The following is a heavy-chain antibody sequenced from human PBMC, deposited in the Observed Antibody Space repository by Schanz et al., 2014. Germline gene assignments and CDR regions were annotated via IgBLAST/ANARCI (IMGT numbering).Heavy chain of an antibody. CDR2: ISSSSSYI. CDR1: GFIFSNSW. Sequence: EVQLVESGGGLVQPGGSLRLSCAASGFIFSNSWMSWVRQAPGKGLEWVSSISSSSSYISYADSVKGRFTISRDNSKNTLDLQMNSLRAEDTAIYYCAKDLAAVGVFDYWGQGSLVTVSP. V-gene: IGHV3-21*04. J-gene: IGHJ4*02. D-gene: IGHD6-13*01. CDR3: AKDLAAVGVFDY.